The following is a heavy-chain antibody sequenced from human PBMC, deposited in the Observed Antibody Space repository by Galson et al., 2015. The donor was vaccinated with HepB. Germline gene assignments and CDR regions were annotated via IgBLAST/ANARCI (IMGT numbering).Heavy chain of an antibody. CDR2: IYYSGST. CDR1: GGSFSGYY. Sequence: SETLSLTCAVYGGSFSGYYWSWIRQPPGKGLEWIGYIYYSGSTNYNPSLKSRVTISVDTSKNQFSLKLSSVTAADTAVYYCARALAAQGWFDPWGQGTLVTVSS. CDR3: ARALAAQGWFDP. V-gene: IGHV4-59*01. J-gene: IGHJ5*02.